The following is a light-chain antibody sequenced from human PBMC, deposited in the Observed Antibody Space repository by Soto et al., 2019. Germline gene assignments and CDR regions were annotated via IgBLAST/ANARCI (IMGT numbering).Light chain of an antibody. CDR1: QSVGSN. CDR3: QQYNNWPPDRT. Sequence: EIVMTQSPATLSVSPGERATLSCRASQSVGSNLAWYQQKPGQAPRLLIYGASTRATVIPARFSVSVSGTEFTLTISSLQSEDFAIYFCQQYNNWPPDRTFGQGTKVEIK. V-gene: IGKV3-15*01. CDR2: GAS. J-gene: IGKJ1*01.